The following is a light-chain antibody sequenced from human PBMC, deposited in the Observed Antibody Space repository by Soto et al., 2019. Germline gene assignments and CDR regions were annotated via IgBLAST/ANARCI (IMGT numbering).Light chain of an antibody. CDR1: QSVSSSY. CDR3: QQCGSSPS. CDR2: DTS. J-gene: IGKJ1*01. V-gene: IGKV3-20*01. Sequence: EIVLTQSPGTLSLSPGERATLSCRASQSVSSSYLAWYQQKPGQAPRLLIYDTSSRPTGIPDRFSGSGSGTVFTLAISRLEPEDFAVYYCQQCGSSPSFGQGTKVELK.